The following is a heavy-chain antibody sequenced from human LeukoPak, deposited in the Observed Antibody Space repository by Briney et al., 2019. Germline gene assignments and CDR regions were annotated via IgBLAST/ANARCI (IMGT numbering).Heavy chain of an antibody. CDR1: GFTFNNYA. CDR2: ISGSGGST. J-gene: IGHJ4*02. D-gene: IGHD6-19*01. Sequence: GGSLRLSCAASGFTFNNYAMTWVRQAPGKGLEWVSSISGSGGSTYYADSAKGRFTISRDNSQNTLYLQMNSLRAEDTAVYYCAKDRPPGSGWYYFDYWGQGTLVTVSS. V-gene: IGHV3-23*01. CDR3: AKDRPPGSGWYYFDY.